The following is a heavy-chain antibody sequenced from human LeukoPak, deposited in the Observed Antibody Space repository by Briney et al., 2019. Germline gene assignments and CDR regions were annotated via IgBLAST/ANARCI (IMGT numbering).Heavy chain of an antibody. Sequence: GGSLRLSCAASGFTFSSYSMNWVRQAPGKGLEWVSYIRSSSSTIYYADSVKGRFTISRDNAKNSLYLQMNSLRAEDTAVYYCARATNDYVWGSYRSHFDYWGQGTLVTVSS. V-gene: IGHV3-48*04. D-gene: IGHD3-16*02. CDR3: ARATNDYVWGSYRSHFDY. CDR1: GFTFSSYS. J-gene: IGHJ4*02. CDR2: IRSSSSTI.